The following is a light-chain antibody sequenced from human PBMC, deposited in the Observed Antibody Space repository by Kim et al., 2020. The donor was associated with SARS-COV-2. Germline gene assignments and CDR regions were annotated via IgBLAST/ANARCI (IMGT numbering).Light chain of an antibody. Sequence: ELTQPPSASGTPGQRVTISCSGSSSNIGSNYVYWYQQLPGTAPKLLIYRNNQRPSGVPDRFSGSKSGTSASLAISGLRSEDEADYYCAAWDDSLSGPVFGGGPHVTVL. J-gene: IGLJ2*01. CDR1: SSNIGSNY. V-gene: IGLV1-47*01. CDR2: RNN. CDR3: AAWDDSLSGPV.